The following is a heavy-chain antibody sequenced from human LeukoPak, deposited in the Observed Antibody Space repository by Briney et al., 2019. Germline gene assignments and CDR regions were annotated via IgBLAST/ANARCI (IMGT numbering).Heavy chain of an antibody. J-gene: IGHJ5*01. Sequence: GGSLRLSCAASGFTLSDHYMDWIRQAPGKGLEWVGRTRNKAKGSTTEYAASVKGRFTISRDDSKNSLYLQMDSLKTEDTAVYYCARAAENREYYYIGDSWGQGTLVTVSS. CDR1: GFTLSDHY. V-gene: IGHV3-72*01. CDR3: ARAAENREYYYIGDS. CDR2: TRNKAKGSTT. D-gene: IGHD3-10*01.